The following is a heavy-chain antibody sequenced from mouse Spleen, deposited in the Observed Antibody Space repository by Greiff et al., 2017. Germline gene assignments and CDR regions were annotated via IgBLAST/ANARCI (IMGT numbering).Heavy chain of an antibody. CDR2: ISNGGGST. J-gene: IGHJ4*01. CDR3: ARRDHYAMDY. D-gene: IGHD3-3*01. V-gene: IGHV5-12-2*01. Sequence: EVQGVESGGGLVQPGGSLKLSCAASGFTFSSYTMSWVRQTPEKRLEWVAYISNGGGSTYYPDTVKGRFTISRDNAKNTLYLQMSSLKSEDTAMYYCARRDHYAMDYWGQGTSVTVSS. CDR1: GFTFSSYT.